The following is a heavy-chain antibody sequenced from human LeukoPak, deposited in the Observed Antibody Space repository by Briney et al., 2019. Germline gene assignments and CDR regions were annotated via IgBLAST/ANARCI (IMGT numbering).Heavy chain of an antibody. CDR2: IIPIFGTA. Sequence: GASVKVSCKASVRTFSSYAISWVRQAPGQGLEWMGGIIPIFGTANYAQKFQGRVTITADESTSTAYMELSSLRSEDTAVYYCASGALLYYFDYWGQGTLVTVSS. V-gene: IGHV1-69*01. J-gene: IGHJ4*02. CDR3: ASGALLYYFDY. D-gene: IGHD2-15*01. CDR1: VRTFSSYA.